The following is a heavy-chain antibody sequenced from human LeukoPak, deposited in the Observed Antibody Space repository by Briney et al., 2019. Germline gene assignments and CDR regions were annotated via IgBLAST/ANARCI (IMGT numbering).Heavy chain of an antibody. CDR2: IYNSGST. V-gene: IGHV4-61*03. CDR3: ARGSLYYYDSSGHP. J-gene: IGHJ5*02. D-gene: IGHD3-22*01. Sequence: TLSLTCTVSGGSVSSGNNYWSWIRQPPGTGLEWIGYIYNSGSTNYNPSLKSRVTISIDSSKNHFSLKLSSVTAADTAVYYCARGSLYYYDSSGHPWGQGTLVTVSS. CDR1: GGSVSSGNNY.